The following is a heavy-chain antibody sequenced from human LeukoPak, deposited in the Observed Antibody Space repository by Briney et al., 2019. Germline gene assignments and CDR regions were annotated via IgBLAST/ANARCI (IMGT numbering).Heavy chain of an antibody. CDR3: AKDRAIWFGELSYYFDY. Sequence: GGPLRLSCAASGFTFSSYGMHWVRQAPGKGLEWVAVISYDGSNKYYADSVKGRFTISRDNSKNTLYLQMNSLRAEDTAVYYCAKDRAIWFGELSYYFDYWGQGTLVTVSS. CDR1: GFTFSSYG. D-gene: IGHD3-10*01. V-gene: IGHV3-30*18. J-gene: IGHJ4*02. CDR2: ISYDGSNK.